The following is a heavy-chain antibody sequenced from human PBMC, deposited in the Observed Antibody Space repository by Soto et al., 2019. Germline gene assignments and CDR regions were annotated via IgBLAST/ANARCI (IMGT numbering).Heavy chain of an antibody. CDR1: GGSFSGYY. CDR3: ARVYDYVWGSYRYTGFPDY. CDR2: INHSGST. Sequence: TSETLSLTCAVYGGSFSGYYWSWIRQPPGKGLEWIGEINHSGSTNYNPSLKSRVTISVDTSKNQFSLKLSSVTAADTAVYYCARVYDYVWGSYRYTGFPDYWGQGTLVTVSS. V-gene: IGHV4-34*01. J-gene: IGHJ4*02. D-gene: IGHD3-16*02.